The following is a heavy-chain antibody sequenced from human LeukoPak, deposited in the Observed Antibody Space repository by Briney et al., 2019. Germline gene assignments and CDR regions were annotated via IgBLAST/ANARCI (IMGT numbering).Heavy chain of an antibody. CDR3: ARVYSSSWYAYYFDY. D-gene: IGHD6-13*01. Sequence: ASVKVSCKASGYTFTGYYMHWVRQAPGQGLEWMGWINPNSGGTNYAQKFQGRVTMTRDTSISTAYMELSRLRSDDTAVYYCARVYSSSWYAYYFDYWGKGTLVTVS. CDR1: GYTFTGYY. CDR2: INPNSGGT. V-gene: IGHV1-2*02. J-gene: IGHJ4*02.